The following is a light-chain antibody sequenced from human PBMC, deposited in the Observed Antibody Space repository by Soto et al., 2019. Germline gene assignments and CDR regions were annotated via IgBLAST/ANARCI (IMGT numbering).Light chain of an antibody. CDR3: QEYGSSPRP. CDR2: GAP. V-gene: IGKV3-20*01. CDR1: QSVSSSY. J-gene: IGKJ1*01. Sequence: EIVLTQSPGTLSLPQRERATLSCRASQSVSSSYLAWYQQKPGQAPRLLNYGAPSSATGIPDRFSGSGYGTHFTLTIGSLEPEECAVYYCQEYGSSPRPFGQGTKV.